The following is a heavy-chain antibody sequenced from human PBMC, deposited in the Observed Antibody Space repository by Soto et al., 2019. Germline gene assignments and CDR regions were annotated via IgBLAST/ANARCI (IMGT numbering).Heavy chain of an antibody. CDR2: IDLDNDNR. J-gene: IGHJ4*02. Sequence: QVQLVQSGAEVKKPGASVKVSCKASGHTFTGHHMHWVRQAPGQGLEWMGYIDLDNDNRAYAQKFQGRVTTTRDTSITTAYMELSGLRSDDTAVYYCGLEPTGTGAFDYWGQGTLVTVSS. V-gene: IGHV1-2*02. CDR3: GLEPTGTGAFDY. CDR1: GHTFTGHH. D-gene: IGHD7-27*01.